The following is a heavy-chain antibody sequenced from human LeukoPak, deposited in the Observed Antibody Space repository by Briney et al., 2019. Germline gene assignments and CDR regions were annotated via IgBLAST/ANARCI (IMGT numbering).Heavy chain of an antibody. Sequence: GGSLRLSCAASGFTFSNHEMNWVRQAPGTGLEWVSYISGGGETKKYADSVKGRFTISRDNSKNTLYLQMNSLRAEDTAVYYCAKDTRIAASGYWGQGTLVTVSS. D-gene: IGHD6-13*01. CDR1: GFTFSNHE. CDR3: AKDTRIAASGY. CDR2: ISGGGETK. J-gene: IGHJ4*02. V-gene: IGHV3-48*03.